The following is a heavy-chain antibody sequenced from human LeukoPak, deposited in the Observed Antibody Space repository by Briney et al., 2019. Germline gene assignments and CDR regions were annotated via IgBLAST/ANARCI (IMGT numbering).Heavy chain of an antibody. Sequence: SGTLSLTCTVSGGSISSYYWSWIRQPAGKGLEWIGRIYTSGSTNYNPSLKSRVTMSVDTSKNQFSLKLSSVTAADTAVYYCARILWSSEPYYYYYMDVWGKGTTVTVSS. J-gene: IGHJ6*03. V-gene: IGHV4-4*07. CDR1: GGSISSYY. D-gene: IGHD6-19*01. CDR2: IYTSGST. CDR3: ARILWSSEPYYYYYMDV.